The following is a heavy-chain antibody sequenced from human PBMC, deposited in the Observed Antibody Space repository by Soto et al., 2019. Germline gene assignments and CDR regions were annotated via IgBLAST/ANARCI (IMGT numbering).Heavy chain of an antibody. CDR3: TRVDTPMVTYWFDP. CDR2: IIPIFGTA. J-gene: IGHJ5*02. V-gene: IGHV1-69*13. Sequence: SVKVSCKASGGTFSSYAISWVRQAPGQGLEWMGGIIPIFGTANYAQKFQGRVTITADESTSTAYMELSSLRSEDTAVYYCTRVDTPMVTYWFDPWGQATLVTVSS. CDR1: GGTFSSYA. D-gene: IGHD5-18*01.